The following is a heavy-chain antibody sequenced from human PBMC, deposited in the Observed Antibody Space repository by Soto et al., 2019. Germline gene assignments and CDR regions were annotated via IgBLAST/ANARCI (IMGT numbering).Heavy chain of an antibody. D-gene: IGHD2-15*01. J-gene: IGHJ4*02. V-gene: IGHV3-23*01. Sequence: EVQLLESGGDLAQPGGSLRLSCAASGFTFSSYAMNWGRQTPGKGLQWVSAISGTGESTYYADSVKGRFTSSRDNSKNTLYLQRNGLTVEDTAIYYCAKEPTAVDPRDPVGGHPPTDYWGQGTLGTVSS. CDR3: AKEPTAVDPRDPVGGHPPTDY. CDR1: GFTFSSYA. CDR2: ISGTGEST.